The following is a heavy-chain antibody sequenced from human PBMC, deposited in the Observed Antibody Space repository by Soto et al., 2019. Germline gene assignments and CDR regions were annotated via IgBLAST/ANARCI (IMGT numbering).Heavy chain of an antibody. CDR3: ARRIAVAGSNGPEWFDP. CDR2: IYYSGST. D-gene: IGHD6-19*01. Sequence: SETLSLTCTVSGGSISSYYWSWIRQPPGKGLEWIGYIYYSGSTNYNPSLKSRVTISVDTSKNQFSLKLSSVTAADTAVYYCARRIAVAGSNGPEWFDPWGQGTLVNVSS. V-gene: IGHV4-59*01. J-gene: IGHJ5*02. CDR1: GGSISSYY.